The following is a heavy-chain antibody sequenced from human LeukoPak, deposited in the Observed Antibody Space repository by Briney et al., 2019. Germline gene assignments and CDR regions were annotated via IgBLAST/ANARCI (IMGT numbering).Heavy chain of an antibody. CDR2: ISGSRGSS. Sequence: GGSLRLSCAASGFSFGDFAMTWVRQAPGKGLEWLSTISGSRGSSFYADSVKGRFTISRDNSINTLYLQMNSLRAEDTAVFYCARVSGYSSSWPFDYWGQGTLVTASS. CDR3: ARVSGYSSSWPFDY. CDR1: GFSFGDFA. V-gene: IGHV3-23*01. J-gene: IGHJ4*02. D-gene: IGHD6-13*01.